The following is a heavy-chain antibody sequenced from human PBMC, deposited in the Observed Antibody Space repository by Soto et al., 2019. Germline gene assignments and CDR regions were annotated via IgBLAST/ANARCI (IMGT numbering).Heavy chain of an antibody. J-gene: IGHJ6*03. CDR3: AKTGVLVAATFYYYYYMDV. CDR2: IYYSGST. D-gene: IGHD2-15*01. CDR1: GGSISSSSYY. V-gene: IGHV4-39*01. Sequence: SETLSLTCTVSGGSISSSSYYWGWIRQPPGKGLEWIGSIYYSGSTYYNPSLKSRVTISVDTSKNQFSLKLSSVTAADTAVYYCAKTGVLVAATFYYYYYMDVWGKGTTVTVSS.